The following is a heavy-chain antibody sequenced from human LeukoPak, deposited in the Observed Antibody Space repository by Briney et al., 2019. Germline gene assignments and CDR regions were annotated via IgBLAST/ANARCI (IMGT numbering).Heavy chain of an antibody. CDR1: GFSFSSYA. CDR3: AKAPVTSCRGAFCYPFDY. Sequence: GGALRLSCATSGFSFSSYAMSWVRQAPGKGLEWVSAMSSSDDGRYYAASVRGRFTISRDTSRSTLYLQMNSLRAEDAAVYYCAKAPVTSCRGAFCYPFDYWGQGTLVTVSS. J-gene: IGHJ4*02. D-gene: IGHD2-15*01. V-gene: IGHV3-23*01. CDR2: MSSSDDGR.